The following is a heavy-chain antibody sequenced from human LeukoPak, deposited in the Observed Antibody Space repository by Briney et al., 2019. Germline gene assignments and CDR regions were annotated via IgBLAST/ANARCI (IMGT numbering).Heavy chain of an antibody. CDR2: IYFFGGS. J-gene: IGHJ4*02. Sequence: SETLSLTCSVSGVSIGDPPDHWTWIRQPPRKGLEWIGTIYFFGGSHSSPSLQSRVTLSLDTSENQFSLRLTSVTAADTAVYFCAKGTPVDSWGPGILVTVSS. D-gene: IGHD2-15*01. CDR3: AKGTPVDS. CDR1: GVSIGDPPDH. V-gene: IGHV4-39*07.